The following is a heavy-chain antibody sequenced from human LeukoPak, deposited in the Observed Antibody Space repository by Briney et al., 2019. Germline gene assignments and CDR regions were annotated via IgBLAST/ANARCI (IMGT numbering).Heavy chain of an antibody. D-gene: IGHD6-13*01. J-gene: IGHJ3*02. V-gene: IGHV1-24*01. CDR1: GYTLTELS. CDR2: FDPEDGET. CDR3: ARKSSREGAFDI. Sequence: ASVKVSCKVSGYTLTELSMHWVRQAPGKGLEWMGGFDPEDGETIYAQKLEGRVTITTDTSTSTAYMELRSLRSDDTAVYYCARKSSREGAFDIWGQGTMVTVSS.